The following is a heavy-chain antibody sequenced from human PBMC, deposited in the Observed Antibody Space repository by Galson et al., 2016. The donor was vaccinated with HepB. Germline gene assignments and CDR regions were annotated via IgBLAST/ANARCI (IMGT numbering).Heavy chain of an antibody. V-gene: IGHV4-4*02. CDR1: GASINGSNW. J-gene: IGHJ5*02. CDR3: ARAAVVPGARMVFDP. D-gene: IGHD2-2*01. Sequence: SETLSLTCTVSGASINGSNWWTWVRQAPGRGLEWIGEIYHTGTSNNNPFLSSRFTLSIDKSRNQFSLNLTSLTAADTAAYYCARAAVVPGARMVFDPWGQGTLVTVSS. CDR2: IYHTGTS.